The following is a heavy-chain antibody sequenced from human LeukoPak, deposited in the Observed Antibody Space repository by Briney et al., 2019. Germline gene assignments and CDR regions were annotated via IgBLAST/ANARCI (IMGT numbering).Heavy chain of an antibody. CDR2: VSGSGIST. CDR1: GFTFSNYA. Sequence: GGSLRLSCEASGFTFSNYAMSWVRQAPGKGLEWVSAVSGSGISTYYADSVKGRFTISRDNSKNTLYLQMNSLRAGDTAVYFGVASTSCPYNPWGQGTLVTVSS. V-gene: IGHV3-23*01. D-gene: IGHD2-2*01. CDR3: VASTSCPYNP. J-gene: IGHJ5*02.